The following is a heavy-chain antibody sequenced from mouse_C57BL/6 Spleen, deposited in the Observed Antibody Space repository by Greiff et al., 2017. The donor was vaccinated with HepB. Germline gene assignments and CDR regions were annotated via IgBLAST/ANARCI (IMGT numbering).Heavy chain of an antibody. D-gene: IGHD1-1*01. Sequence: EVKLEESGEGLVKPGGSLKLSCAASGFTFSSYAMSWVRQTPEKRLEWVAYISSGGDYIYYADTVKGRFTIYRDNARNTLYLQMSSLKSEDTAMYYCTRDSDYYGSSYGYFDVWGTGTTVTVSS. J-gene: IGHJ1*03. CDR2: ISSGGDYI. V-gene: IGHV5-9-1*02. CDR3: TRDSDYYGSSYGYFDV. CDR1: GFTFSSYA.